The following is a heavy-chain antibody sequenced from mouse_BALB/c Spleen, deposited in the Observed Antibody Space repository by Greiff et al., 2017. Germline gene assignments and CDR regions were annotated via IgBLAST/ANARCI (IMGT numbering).Heavy chain of an antibody. J-gene: IGHJ2*01. CDR2: ISYSGST. D-gene: IGHD1-2*01. CDR1: GYSITSDYA. Sequence: EVKLVESGPGLVKPSQSLSLTCTVTGYSITSDYAWNWIRQFPGNKLEWMGYISYSGSTSYNPSLKSRISITRDTSKNQFFLQLNSVTTEDTATYYCARDYGHYFDYWGQGTTLTVSS. V-gene: IGHV3-2*02. CDR3: ARDYGHYFDY.